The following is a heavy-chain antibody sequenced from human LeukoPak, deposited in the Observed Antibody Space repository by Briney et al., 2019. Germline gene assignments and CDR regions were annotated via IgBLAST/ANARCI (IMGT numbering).Heavy chain of an antibody. Sequence: GASVKVSCKASGGTFSSYAISWVRQAPGQGLEWMGGIIPIFGTANYAQKFQGRVTITADESTSIAYMELSSLRSEDTAVYYCASESRYYYGMDVWGQGTTVTVSS. D-gene: IGHD3-10*01. J-gene: IGHJ6*02. CDR1: GGTFSSYA. CDR3: ASESRYYYGMDV. V-gene: IGHV1-69*13. CDR2: IIPIFGTA.